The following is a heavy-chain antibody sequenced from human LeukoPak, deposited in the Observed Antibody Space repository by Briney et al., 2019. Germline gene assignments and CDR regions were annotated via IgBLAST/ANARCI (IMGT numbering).Heavy chain of an antibody. V-gene: IGHV3-21*01. CDR3: ARGRESSSLGNY. CDR1: GFTFSSYS. D-gene: IGHD6-13*01. CDR2: ISSGSSYI. Sequence: GGSLRLSCAASGFTFSSYSMNWVRQAPGKGLEWVSSISSGSSYIYYADSVKGRFTISRDNAKNSLYLQMNSLRAEDTAVYYCARGRESSSLGNYWGQGTLVTVSS. J-gene: IGHJ4*02.